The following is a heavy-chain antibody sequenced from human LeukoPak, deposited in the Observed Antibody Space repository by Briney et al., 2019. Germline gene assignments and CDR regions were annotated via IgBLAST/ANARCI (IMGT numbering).Heavy chain of an antibody. CDR2: IKQDGSEN. V-gene: IGHV3-7*03. D-gene: IGHD2-2*01. CDR1: GFTFNSYW. CDR3: ARGSSLRYYYYYYMDV. Sequence: GGSLRLSCAASGFTFNSYWMSWVRQAPGKGLEWVSKIKQDGSENYYGDSVKGRFTISRDNAKNSLYLQMNSLRAEDTALYYCARGSSLRYYYYYYMDVWGKGTTVTVSS. J-gene: IGHJ6*03.